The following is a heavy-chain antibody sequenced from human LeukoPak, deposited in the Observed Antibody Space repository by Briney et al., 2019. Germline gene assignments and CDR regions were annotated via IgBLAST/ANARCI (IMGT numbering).Heavy chain of an antibody. CDR3: ARARAGTTFGGAFDI. V-gene: IGHV3-20*01. CDR1: GFTFGNYG. J-gene: IGHJ3*02. D-gene: IGHD3-16*01. Sequence: GGSLRLSCAASGFTFGNYGMSWVRQAPGKGLEWVSGINWNGGSTGYADSVRGRFTISRDNAKNSLYLQVNSLRAEDTALYHCARARAGTTFGGAFDIWGQGTMVTVSS. CDR2: INWNGGST.